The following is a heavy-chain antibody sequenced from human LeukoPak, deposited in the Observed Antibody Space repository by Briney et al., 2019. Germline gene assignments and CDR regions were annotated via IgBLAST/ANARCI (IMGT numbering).Heavy chain of an antibody. J-gene: IGHJ4*02. CDR2: INPNSGGT. CDR3: PRFCTNGVCPTDY. Sequence: ASVKVSCKASGYTFTGYYMHWVRQAPGQGLEWMGWINPNSGGTNYAQKFQGRVTMTRDTSISTAYMELSRLRSDDTAVYYCPRFCTNGVCPTDYWGQGTLVTVSS. CDR1: GYTFTGYY. V-gene: IGHV1-2*02. D-gene: IGHD2-8*01.